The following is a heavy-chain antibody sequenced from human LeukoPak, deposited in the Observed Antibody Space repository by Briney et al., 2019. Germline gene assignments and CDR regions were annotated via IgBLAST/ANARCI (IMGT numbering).Heavy chain of an antibody. CDR1: GYTLTELS. CDR3: ATDAHGAGAFDI. D-gene: IGHD4-17*01. V-gene: IGHV1-24*01. CDR2: FDPEDGET. Sequence: ASVKVSCKVSGYTLTELSMHWVRQAPGEGLEWMGGFDPEDGETIYAQKFQGRVTMTEDTSTDTAYMELSSLRSEDTAVYYCATDAHGAGAFDIWGQGTMVTVSS. J-gene: IGHJ3*02.